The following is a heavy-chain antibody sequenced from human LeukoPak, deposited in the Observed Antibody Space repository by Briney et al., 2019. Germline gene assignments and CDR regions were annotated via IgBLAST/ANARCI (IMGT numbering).Heavy chain of an antibody. V-gene: IGHV4-61*03. J-gene: IGHJ4*02. D-gene: IGHD4-23*01. CDR2: IYNGGST. Sequence: SETLSLTCTVSGASVNSDSYYWSWIRPPPGKGLEWVGHIYNGGSTNYNPSLNSRVTMSVDTSKNHFSVKLSSVTAADTAVYYCARHYRGLDYWGQGTLATVSS. CDR3: ARHYRGLDY. CDR1: GASVNSDSYY.